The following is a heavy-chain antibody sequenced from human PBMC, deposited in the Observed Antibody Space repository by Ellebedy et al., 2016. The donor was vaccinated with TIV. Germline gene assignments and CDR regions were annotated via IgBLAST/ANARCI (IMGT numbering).Heavy chain of an antibody. V-gene: IGHV3-30*03. CDR3: ARGGSSGSSDY. CDR2: LSSDGSNK. Sequence: GGSLRLXXVASGFTFRRHGIYWVRQAPGKGLEWVAVLSSDGSNKYYADSVKGRFTISRDNSKNTLYLQMNSLRTDDMAVYYCARGGSSGSSDYWGQGTLVTVSS. CDR1: GFTFRRHG. D-gene: IGHD3-10*01. J-gene: IGHJ4*02.